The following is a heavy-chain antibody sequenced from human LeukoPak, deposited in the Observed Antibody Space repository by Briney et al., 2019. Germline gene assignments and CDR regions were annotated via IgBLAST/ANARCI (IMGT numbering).Heavy chain of an antibody. J-gene: IGHJ4*02. D-gene: IGHD7-27*01. CDR3: ARRRLGNYYFDY. CDR1: GYSFSSYW. V-gene: IGHV5-51*01. Sequence: GESLKISCKASGYSFSSYWIGWVRHMPGKGLEWMGIIYPGDSDTRYSPSFQGRVTISADKSISTAYLQWSSLRASDAAMYYCARRRLGNYYFDYWGQGTLVTVSS. CDR2: IYPGDSDT.